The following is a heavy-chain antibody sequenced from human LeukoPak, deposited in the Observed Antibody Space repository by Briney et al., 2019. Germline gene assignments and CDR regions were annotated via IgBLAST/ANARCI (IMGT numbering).Heavy chain of an antibody. CDR2: ISGSGGST. D-gene: IGHD3-10*01. CDR1: GFTFSSYA. CDR3: AKDKVTMMRGALDY. Sequence: GGSLRLSCAASGFTFSSYAMSWVRQAPGKGLECVSAISGSGGSTYSADSVKGRFTISRDNSKNTLYLQMNSLRAEDTAIYYCAKDKVTMMRGALDYWGQGTLVTASS. V-gene: IGHV3-23*01. J-gene: IGHJ4*02.